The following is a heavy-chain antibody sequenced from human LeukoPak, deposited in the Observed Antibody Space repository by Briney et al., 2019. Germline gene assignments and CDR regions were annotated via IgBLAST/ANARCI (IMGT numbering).Heavy chain of an antibody. CDR1: AFIFSGHW. V-gene: IGHV3-48*02. CDR3: ARYFGDPQGMDV. Sequence: GGSLRLSCEGSAFIFSGHWMNWVRQTPGKGLEWVSYISGSSDAIYYADSVKGRFTISRDNAKNSLYLQMNSLRDEDTAVYYCARYFGDPQGMDVWGQGTTVTVSS. CDR2: ISGSSDAI. J-gene: IGHJ6*02. D-gene: IGHD3-10*01.